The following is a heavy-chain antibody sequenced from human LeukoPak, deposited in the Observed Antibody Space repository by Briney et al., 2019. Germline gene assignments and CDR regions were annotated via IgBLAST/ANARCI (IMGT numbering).Heavy chain of an antibody. V-gene: IGHV3-33*01. CDR1: GFPFSNYG. CDR2: IWYDGSNK. D-gene: IGHD3-22*01. Sequence: PGGSLRLSCAASGFPFSNYGIHWVRQAPGKGLEWVAVIWYDGSNKYYADSVKGRFTISRDNSKNTLYLQMNSLRAEDTAVYYCASYYYDSSGDADAFDIWGQGTMVTVSS. CDR3: ASYYYDSSGDADAFDI. J-gene: IGHJ3*02.